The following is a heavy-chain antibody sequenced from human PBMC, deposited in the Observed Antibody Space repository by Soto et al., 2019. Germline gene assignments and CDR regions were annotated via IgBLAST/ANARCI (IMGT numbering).Heavy chain of an antibody. Sequence: EVQLLESGGGLVQPGGSLRLSCAASGFTFSSYAMNWVRQAPGKGLEWVSVISGSGDSTYYADSVKGRFTISRDNSKNTLYPQMNSLSAEYTAIYYCARRSSSWYFDYWGQGTLVTVSS. V-gene: IGHV3-23*01. CDR2: ISGSGDST. CDR1: GFTFSSYA. CDR3: ARRSSSWYFDY. J-gene: IGHJ4*02. D-gene: IGHD6-13*01.